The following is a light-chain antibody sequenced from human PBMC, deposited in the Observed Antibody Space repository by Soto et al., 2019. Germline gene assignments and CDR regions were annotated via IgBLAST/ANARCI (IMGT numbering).Light chain of an antibody. CDR1: SSDVGGYNY. J-gene: IGLJ3*02. V-gene: IGLV2-14*01. Sequence: QSALTQPASVSGSPGQSITISCTGTSSDVGGYNYVSWFQQHPGKAPKLMIYEVNNRPSGVSNRFSGSKSGNSASLTISGRQAEDEADYYCSSYTSDTTRVFGGGTKVTVL. CDR2: EVN. CDR3: SSYTSDTTRV.